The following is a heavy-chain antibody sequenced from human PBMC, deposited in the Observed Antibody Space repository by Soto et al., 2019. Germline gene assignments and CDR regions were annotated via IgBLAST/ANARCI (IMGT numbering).Heavy chain of an antibody. V-gene: IGHV3-30*18. CDR1: GFTFSNAW. CDR2: ISYDGSNK. J-gene: IGHJ5*02. CDR3: AKDCPWFDP. Sequence: VQLVESGGGLVKPGGSLRLSCAASGFTFSNAWMNWVRQAPGKGLEWVAVISYDGSNKYYADSVKGRFTISRDNSKNTLYLQMNSLRAEDTAVYYCAKDCPWFDPWGQGTLVTVSS.